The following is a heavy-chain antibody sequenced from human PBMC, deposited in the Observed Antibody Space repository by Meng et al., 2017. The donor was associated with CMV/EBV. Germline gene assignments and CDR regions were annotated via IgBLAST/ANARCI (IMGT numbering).Heavy chain of an antibody. CDR1: GDTFTDYY. CDR3: TRDAHLTTVTPNWFDP. D-gene: IGHD4-17*01. J-gene: IGHJ5*02. V-gene: IGHV1-2*02. Sequence: VQLVQSGAELRKPGGSVKVSCKASGDTFTDYYMHWVRQAPGQGLEWMGCINPNSGDTNYAQKFQGRVTMTRDTSISTAYMELSRLRPDDTAVYYCTRDAHLTTVTPNWFDPWGQGTLVTVSS. CDR2: INPNSGDT.